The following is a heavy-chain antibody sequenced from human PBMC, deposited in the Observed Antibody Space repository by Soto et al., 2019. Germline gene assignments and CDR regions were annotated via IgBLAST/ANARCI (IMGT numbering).Heavy chain of an antibody. J-gene: IGHJ3*02. CDR3: ARGGRVVVVAAPHVDAFDI. CDR2: ISPIFGTA. CDR1: GGTFSSYA. D-gene: IGHD2-15*01. V-gene: IGHV1-69*01. Sequence: QVQLVQSGAEVKKPGSSVKVSCKASGGTFSSYAISWVRQAPGQGLEWMGGISPIFGTANYAQKFQGRVTITADESTSTGYMELSSLRSEDTAVYYCARGGRVVVVAAPHVDAFDIWGQGTMVTVSS.